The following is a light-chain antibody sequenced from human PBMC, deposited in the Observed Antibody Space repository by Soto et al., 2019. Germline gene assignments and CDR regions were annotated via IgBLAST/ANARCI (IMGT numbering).Light chain of an antibody. CDR1: QSFSSTF. J-gene: IGKJ4*01. Sequence: EIVLTQSPGTLSLSPGEGTTLSCRASQSFSSTFLAWYQQKPGQAPRLLIYGASSRATGIPDRFSGSGSGTDFTLTISRLEPEDFAVYYCQQYGSSPLTFGGGTKVEIK. CDR2: GAS. CDR3: QQYGSSPLT. V-gene: IGKV3-20*01.